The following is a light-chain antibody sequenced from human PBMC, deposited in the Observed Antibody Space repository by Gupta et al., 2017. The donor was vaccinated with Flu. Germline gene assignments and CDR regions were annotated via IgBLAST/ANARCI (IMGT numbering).Light chain of an antibody. V-gene: IGKV1-39*01. CDR2: SAT. CDR1: ERGGTY. CDR3: LQSYITPRT. J-gene: IGKJ1*01. Sequence: ASERGGTYLSWYQQEPGKPPKLLIYSATILQTGVPSRFSGSGSGTDFTLSISSLQPEDFQTYYCLQSYITPRTFGPGTKVE.